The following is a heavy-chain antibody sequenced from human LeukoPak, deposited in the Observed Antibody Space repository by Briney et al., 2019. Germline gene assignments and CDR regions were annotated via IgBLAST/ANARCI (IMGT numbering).Heavy chain of an antibody. Sequence: SETLSLTCTVSGDSVSIYYWSWNRQPPGKGLEWIGYISYSGSTDYNPSLKSRVTISVDTSKNQFSLKLSSVTAADTAVYYCARGLGLTAVTEHYFDYWGQGTLVTVSS. CDR1: GDSVSIYY. CDR3: ARGLGLTAVTEHYFDY. D-gene: IGHD4-17*01. V-gene: IGHV4-59*08. CDR2: ISYSGST. J-gene: IGHJ4*02.